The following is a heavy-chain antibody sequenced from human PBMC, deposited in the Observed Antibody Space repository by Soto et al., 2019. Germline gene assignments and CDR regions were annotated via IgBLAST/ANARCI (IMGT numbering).Heavy chain of an antibody. CDR1: GGPIITGGYF. V-gene: IGHV4-31*03. J-gene: IGHJ4*02. D-gene: IGHD1-20*01. Sequence: PSETLSLTCTVSGGPIITGGYFWTWIRQRPGKGLEWIGNIYYTGATSYNPSLKSRLTISFDTSKNQFSLKLTSVTAADTAVYFCARDRLSHDGNNSFFDYCGQGTLVTV. CDR2: IYYTGAT. CDR3: ARDRLSHDGNNSFFDY.